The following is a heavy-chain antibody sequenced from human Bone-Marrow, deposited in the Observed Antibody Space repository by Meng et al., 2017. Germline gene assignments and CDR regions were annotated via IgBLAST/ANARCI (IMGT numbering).Heavy chain of an antibody. Sequence: QVPLQEPGPGLVKPSGTLSLTCGVSGASVSSGYWWTWVRQPPGKGLEWIGEFHHSGTTNYNPSLRSRVTISVDTSKNQFSLRLTSVTAADTAVYYCAASSGWYRIDSWGQGTLVTVSS. CDR2: FHHSGTT. V-gene: IGHV4-4*02. CDR1: GASVSSGYW. J-gene: IGHJ4*02. CDR3: AASSGWYRIDS. D-gene: IGHD6-19*01.